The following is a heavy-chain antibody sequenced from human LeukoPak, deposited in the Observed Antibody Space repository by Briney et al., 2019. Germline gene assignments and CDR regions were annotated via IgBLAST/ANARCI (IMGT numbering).Heavy chain of an antibody. CDR1: GFTFSSYA. CDR3: ARERDSSDFDY. Sequence: GGSLRLSCAASGFTFSSYAMHWVRQAPGKGLEWVAVISYDGSNKYYADSVKDRFTISRDNSKNTLYLQMNSLRAEDTAVYYCARERDSSDFDYWGQGTLVTVSS. J-gene: IGHJ4*02. D-gene: IGHD3-22*01. V-gene: IGHV3-30*01. CDR2: ISYDGSNK.